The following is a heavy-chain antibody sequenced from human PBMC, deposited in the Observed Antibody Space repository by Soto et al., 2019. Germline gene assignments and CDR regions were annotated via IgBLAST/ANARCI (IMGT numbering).Heavy chain of an antibody. D-gene: IGHD3-10*01. CDR2: IYSGGYT. CDR1: GFTVSNNY. CDR3: AAQPGGGGY. J-gene: IGHJ4*02. V-gene: IGHV3-53*01. Sequence: EVQLVESGGGLIQPGGSLRLSCAVSGFTVSNNYMSWVRQAPGKGLEGVSVIYSGGYTAYGDSVKGRFTISRDNSKNTRHPQMKRQGPHRTGVYYCAAQPGGGGYWGQGTLVTVSS.